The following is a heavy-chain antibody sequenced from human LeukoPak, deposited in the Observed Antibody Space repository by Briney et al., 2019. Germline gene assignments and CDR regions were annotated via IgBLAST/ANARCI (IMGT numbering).Heavy chain of an antibody. Sequence: GGSLRLSCVASGFKFNDYAMHWVRQAPGKGLEWVSGLSWHSGSIGYADSVKGRFIISRDNAKNSLYLEVNSLRPEDSALYYCAKETKVGENLYYFDYWGRGTLSPSPQ. CDR3: AKETKVGENLYYFDY. V-gene: IGHV3-9*01. D-gene: IGHD1-26*01. CDR1: GFKFNDYA. CDR2: LSWHSGSI. J-gene: IGHJ4*02.